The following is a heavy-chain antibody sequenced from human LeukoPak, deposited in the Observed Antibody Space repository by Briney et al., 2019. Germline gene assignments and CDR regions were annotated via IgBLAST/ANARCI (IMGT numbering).Heavy chain of an antibody. CDR2: INGDGSST. Sequence: GGSLRLSCAASGFTFSSYWIHWVRQAPGKGLVWVSRINGDGSSTFYADSVKGRFTISRDNAKNTLYLQMNSLRAEDTAVYYCARRGPEIVSTIDYWGQGTLVTVSS. CDR3: ARRGPEIVSTIDY. CDR1: GFTFSSYW. J-gene: IGHJ4*02. V-gene: IGHV3-74*01. D-gene: IGHD5/OR15-5a*01.